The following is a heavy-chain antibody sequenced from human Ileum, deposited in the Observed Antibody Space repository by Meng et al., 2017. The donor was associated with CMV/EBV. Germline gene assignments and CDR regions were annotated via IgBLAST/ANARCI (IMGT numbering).Heavy chain of an antibody. CDR2: INPSGSDT. D-gene: IGHD3-3*01. CDR3: ARDGPGRTFGAPRPSNWFDP. J-gene: IGHJ5*02. CDR1: FTNYY. Sequence: FTNYYMHWVRQAPGQGLEWMGMINPSGSDTAYAQKFQARVTMTRDTSTSTVYLELSGLRSEDTAVYYCARDGPGRTFGAPRPSNWFDPWGQGTLVTVSS. V-gene: IGHV1-46*01.